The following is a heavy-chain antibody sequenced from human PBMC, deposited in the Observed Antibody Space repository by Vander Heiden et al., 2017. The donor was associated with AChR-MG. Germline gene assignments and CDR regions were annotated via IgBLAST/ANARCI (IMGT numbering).Heavy chain of an antibody. J-gene: IGHJ4*02. CDR2: IRYDGSNK. Sequence: QVQLVESGGGVVQPGGSLRLPRAAPEFTFSSYGMDWVRQAPGKGLEGVAFIRYDGSNKYYADSVKGRFTISRDNSKNTLYLQMNSLRAEDTAVYYCAKIVVVVAADIWGQGTLVTVSS. CDR1: EFTFSSYG. D-gene: IGHD2-15*01. V-gene: IGHV3-30*02. CDR3: AKIVVVVAADI.